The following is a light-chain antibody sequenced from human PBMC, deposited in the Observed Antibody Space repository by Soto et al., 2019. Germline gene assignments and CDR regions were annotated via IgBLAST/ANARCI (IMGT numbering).Light chain of an antibody. CDR3: GTWDSSLSAYV. Sequence: QSVLTQPPSVSAAPGQKVTISCSGSSSNIGNNYVSWYQHLPGTAPKLLIYDNNXXPSGIPDPFSGSKSGSSATLGITGLQSGDEADYYCGTWDSSLSAYVFGTGTKVTVL. CDR1: SSNIGNNY. J-gene: IGLJ1*01. V-gene: IGLV1-51*01. CDR2: DNN.